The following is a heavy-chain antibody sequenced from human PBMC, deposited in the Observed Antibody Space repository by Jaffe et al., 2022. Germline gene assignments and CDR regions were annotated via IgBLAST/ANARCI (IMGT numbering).Heavy chain of an antibody. CDR1: GDSIIRQY. D-gene: IGHD1-7*01. CDR3: ARAVVGTYSDY. J-gene: IGHJ4*02. Sequence: QVQLQVSGPGLVKPSEPLSLTCSVSGDSIIRQYWNWIRQSPGKGLEWIGYIYSTGSTDYNPSLKSRITMSVDTSKNQVYLNLKSVTTADTAVYYCARAVVGTYSDYWGQGTLVTVSS. V-gene: IGHV4-59*11. CDR2: IYSTGST.